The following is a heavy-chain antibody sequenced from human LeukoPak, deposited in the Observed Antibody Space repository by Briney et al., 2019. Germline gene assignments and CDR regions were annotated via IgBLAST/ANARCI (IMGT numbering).Heavy chain of an antibody. D-gene: IGHD3-9*01. Sequence: GGSLRLSCAASGFTFSSYGMSWVRQAPGKGREWVSAISGSGGSTYYADSVKGRFTISRDNSKNTLYLQMKSLRAEDTAVYYCATNTRYFDWLPQFDYWGQGTLVTVSS. CDR2: ISGSGGST. V-gene: IGHV3-23*01. J-gene: IGHJ4*02. CDR3: ATNTRYFDWLPQFDY. CDR1: GFTFSSYG.